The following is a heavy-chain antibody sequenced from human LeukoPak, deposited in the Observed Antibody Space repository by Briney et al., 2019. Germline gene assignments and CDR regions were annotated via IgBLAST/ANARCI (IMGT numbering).Heavy chain of an antibody. J-gene: IGHJ5*02. D-gene: IGHD3-3*01. CDR3: ARVGNPLVTVFAWFDP. CDR1: GGSISSYY. Sequence: SETLSLTCTVSGGSISSYYWSWIRQPPGKGLEWIGSIYYSGSTNYNPSLKSRVTISVDTSKNQFSLKLSSVTAADTAVYYCARVGNPLVTVFAWFDPWGQGTLVTVSS. V-gene: IGHV4-59*12. CDR2: IYYSGST.